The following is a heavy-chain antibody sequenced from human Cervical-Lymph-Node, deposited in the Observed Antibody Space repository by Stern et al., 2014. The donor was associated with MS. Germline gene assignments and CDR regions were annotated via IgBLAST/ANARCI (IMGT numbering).Heavy chain of an antibody. CDR3: ARRQWLVKALDY. CDR2: INHSGST. V-gene: IGHV4-34*01. Sequence: QVQLQQWGAGLLKPSETLSLTCAVYGGSFSGYYWSWIRQPPGKGLEWIGEINHSGSTNYNPSLKSRVTISVDTSKNQFSLKLSSVTAADTAVYYCARRQWLVKALDYWGQGTLVTVSS. J-gene: IGHJ4*02. D-gene: IGHD6-19*01. CDR1: GGSFSGYY.